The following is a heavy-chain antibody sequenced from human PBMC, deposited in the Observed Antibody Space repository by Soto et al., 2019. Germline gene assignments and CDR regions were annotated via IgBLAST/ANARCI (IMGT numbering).Heavy chain of an antibody. CDR1: GGTFSSYA. Sequence: QVQLVQSGAEVKKPGSSVKVSCKASGGTFSSYAISWVRQAPGQGLEWMGGIIPIFGTANYAQKFQGRVTITADKCTSTAYMELSRLRSEDTAVYYCESPYSSSSGYYYYGMDVWGQGTTVTVSS. J-gene: IGHJ6*02. V-gene: IGHV1-69*06. CDR2: IIPIFGTA. D-gene: IGHD6-6*01. CDR3: ESPYSSSSGYYYYGMDV.